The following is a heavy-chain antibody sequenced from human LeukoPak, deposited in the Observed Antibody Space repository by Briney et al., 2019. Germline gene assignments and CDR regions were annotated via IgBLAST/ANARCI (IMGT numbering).Heavy chain of an antibody. D-gene: IGHD6-19*01. CDR1: GYTFTSYG. CDR3: ARLNSSGWYTLIDY. J-gene: IGHJ4*02. V-gene: IGHV1-69*04. Sequence: PVKVSCKASGYTFTSYGISWVRQAPGQGLEWMGRIIPILGIANYAQKFQGRVTITADKSTSTAYMELSSLRSEDTAVYYCARLNSSGWYTLIDYWGQGTLVTVSS. CDR2: IIPILGIA.